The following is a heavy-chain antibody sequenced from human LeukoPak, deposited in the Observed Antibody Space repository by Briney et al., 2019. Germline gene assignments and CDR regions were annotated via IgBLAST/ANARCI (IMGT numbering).Heavy chain of an antibody. J-gene: IGHJ6*02. V-gene: IGHV3-30*04. CDR3: ARGGITLFRGGDYYYGMDV. D-gene: IGHD3-10*01. Sequence: GGSLRLSCAASGFIFSSFAMHWVRQAPGKGLEWVAVISYDGSNKSYADSVKGRFTISRDNSKNTLYLQMNSLRAEDTAVYYCARGGITLFRGGDYYYGMDVWGQGTTVTVSS. CDR2: ISYDGSNK. CDR1: GFIFSSFA.